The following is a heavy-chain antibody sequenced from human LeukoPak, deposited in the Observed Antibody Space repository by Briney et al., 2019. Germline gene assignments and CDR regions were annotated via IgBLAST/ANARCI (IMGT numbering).Heavy chain of an antibody. CDR3: ASQQRGEWGKYFDY. CDR2: IYYSGST. J-gene: IGHJ4*02. Sequence: SETLSLTCTVSGGSISSSSYYWGWIRQPPGKRLEWIGSIYYSGSTYYNPSLKSRVTISVDTSKNQFSLKLSSVAAADTAVYYCASQQRGEWGKYFDYWGQGTLVTVSS. CDR1: GGSISSSSYY. V-gene: IGHV4-39*01. D-gene: IGHD3-10*01.